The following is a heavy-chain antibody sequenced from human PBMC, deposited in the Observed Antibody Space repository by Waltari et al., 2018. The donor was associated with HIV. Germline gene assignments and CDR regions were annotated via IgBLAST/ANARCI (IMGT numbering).Heavy chain of an antibody. CDR3: ARRGMAAAGTGAGTFDY. CDR2: IYPGDSDT. CDR1: GYSFTNYW. V-gene: IGHV5-51*01. Sequence: EVQLVQSGAEVKKPGESLKISCKGSGYSFTNYWIGWVRQMPGKGLELMGIIYPGDSDTSYSPSFQGQVTISAVKAISTAYLKLSSLKASDTAMYYCARRGMAAAGTGAGTFDYWGQGTLVTVSS. D-gene: IGHD6-13*01. J-gene: IGHJ4*02.